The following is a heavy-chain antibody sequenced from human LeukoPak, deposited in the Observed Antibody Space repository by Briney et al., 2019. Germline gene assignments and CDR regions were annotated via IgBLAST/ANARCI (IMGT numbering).Heavy chain of an antibody. CDR3: ARWTKNYFDY. D-gene: IGHD3/OR15-3a*01. J-gene: IGHJ4*02. V-gene: IGHV4-59*05. CDR2: MYYSGST. CDR1: GGSISSYY. Sequence: KTSETLSLTCTVSGGSISSYYWSWIRQPAGKGLEWIGSMYYSGSTYYNPSLKSRVTISVDTSKNQFSLKLSSVTAADTAVYYCARWTKNYFDYWGQGTLVTVSS.